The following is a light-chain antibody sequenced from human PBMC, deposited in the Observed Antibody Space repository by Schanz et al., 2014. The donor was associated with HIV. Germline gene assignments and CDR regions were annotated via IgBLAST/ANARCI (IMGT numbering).Light chain of an antibody. V-gene: IGLV2-14*03. CDR2: DVS. CDR3: CSYAGSYTWV. J-gene: IGLJ3*02. CDR1: SGDVGSYNY. Sequence: QSALTQPASVSGSPGQSISISCTGTSGDVGSYNYVSWYQQHPGKAPKLMIYDVSHRPSGVSDRFSGSKSGNTASLTISGLQAEDEADYYCCSYAGSYTWVFGGGTKLTVL.